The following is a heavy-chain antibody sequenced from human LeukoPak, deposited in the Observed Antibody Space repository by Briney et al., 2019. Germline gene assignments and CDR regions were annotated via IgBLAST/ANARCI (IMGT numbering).Heavy chain of an antibody. Sequence: SQTLSLTCTVSGGSISSGSYYWSWIRLPAGKGLEWIGRIYSSGSTNQNPSLKSRVTISVDTSKNQFSLKLSSVTAADTAVYYCARASRYCSGGSCSGTRVDYWGQGTLVTVSS. J-gene: IGHJ4*02. CDR1: GGSISSGSYY. D-gene: IGHD2-15*01. CDR2: IYSSGST. V-gene: IGHV4-61*02. CDR3: ARASRYCSGGSCSGTRVDY.